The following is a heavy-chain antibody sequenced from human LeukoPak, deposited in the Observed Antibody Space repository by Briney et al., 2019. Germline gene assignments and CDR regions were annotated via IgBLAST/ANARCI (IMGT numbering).Heavy chain of an antibody. CDR1: GFIFSSYA. J-gene: IGHJ4*02. V-gene: IGHV3-23*01. D-gene: IGHD3-22*01. CDR3: AKDPIRDHYDTIPSYYFDS. Sequence: PGGSLRLSCTASGFIFSSYAMSWVCQAPGKGLEWVSAISRSGGNTYHAGSVKGRFTISRDNSKNTLYLQMNSLRADDTAVYYCAKDPIRDHYDTIPSYYFDSWGQGTLVTVSS. CDR2: ISRSGGNT.